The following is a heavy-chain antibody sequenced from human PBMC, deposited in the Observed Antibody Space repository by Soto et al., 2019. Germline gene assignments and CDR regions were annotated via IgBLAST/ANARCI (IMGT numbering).Heavy chain of an antibody. J-gene: IGHJ4*02. Sequence: ASVKVSCKASGYTFTGHYIHWVRQAPEQGPEWMGEIGPESGATRYAQKFQGRVTMTRDMSITTVYMELDNLSPDDTAVYYCGRGRSGQIVVFYWGQGTPVTVSS. CDR1: GYTFTGHY. V-gene: IGHV1-2*02. CDR3: GRGRSGQIVVFY. CDR2: IGPESGAT. D-gene: IGHD5-12*01.